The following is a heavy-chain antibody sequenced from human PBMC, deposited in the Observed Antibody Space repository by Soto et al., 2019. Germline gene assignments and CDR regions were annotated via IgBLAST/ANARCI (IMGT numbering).Heavy chain of an antibody. CDR1: GGSISNYY. D-gene: IGHD3-3*01. J-gene: IGHJ4*02. CDR3: ARGGQDFWSGPFDY. V-gene: IGHV4-4*07. CDR2: IDTSGST. Sequence: SETLSLTCTVSGGSISNYYCNWIRQPAGKGLEWIGRIDTSGSTNYNPSLKSRVTMSVDTSKQEFSLKLSSVTAADTALYYCARGGQDFWSGPFDYWGRGALVTV.